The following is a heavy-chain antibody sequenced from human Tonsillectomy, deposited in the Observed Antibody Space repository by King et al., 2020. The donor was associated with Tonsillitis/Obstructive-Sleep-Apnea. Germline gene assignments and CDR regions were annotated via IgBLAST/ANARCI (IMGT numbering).Heavy chain of an antibody. V-gene: IGHV5-10-1*03. CDR2: IDPTDSYN. D-gene: IGHD2-2*02. CDR3: ARVDCSSASCYTENWFDL. J-gene: IGHJ5*02. Sequence: EEQLVQSGAEVKKPGESLKISCKGSGYSFTSYWISWVRQMPGKGLEWMGRIDPTDSYNNYSPSFQGHVTISADKSISTAYLQWSSLKASDTAMYYCARVDCSSASCYTENWFDLWGQGTLVTVSS. CDR1: GYSFTSYW.